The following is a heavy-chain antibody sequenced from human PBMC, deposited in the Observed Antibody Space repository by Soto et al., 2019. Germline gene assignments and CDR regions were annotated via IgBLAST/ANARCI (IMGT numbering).Heavy chain of an antibody. CDR1: GGSISSYY. J-gene: IGHJ4*02. Sequence: PSETLSLTCTVSGGSISSYYWSWIRQPPGKGLEWIGCIYYSGSTNYNPSLKSRVTISVDTSKNQFSLKLSSVTAADTAVYYCARRYGGNFDYWGQGTLVTVSS. CDR3: ARRYGGNFDY. D-gene: IGHD3-16*01. V-gene: IGHV4-59*01. CDR2: IYYSGST.